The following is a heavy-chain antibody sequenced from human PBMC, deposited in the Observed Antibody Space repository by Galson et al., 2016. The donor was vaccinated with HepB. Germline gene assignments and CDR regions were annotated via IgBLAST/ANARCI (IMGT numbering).Heavy chain of an antibody. J-gene: IGHJ4*02. D-gene: IGHD4-17*01. CDR2: IFPRDFET. V-gene: IGHV5-51*01. CDR1: AYSFANHW. CDR3: ARQGDDYGLAY. Sequence: QSGAEVKKPGESLKISCKGSAYSFANHWIGWVRQMPGKGLEWMGIIFPRDFETRYSPSFQGRVTISADMSLRTAYLQWNSLKASDTAIYYCARQGDDYGLAYWGQGALVTVSS.